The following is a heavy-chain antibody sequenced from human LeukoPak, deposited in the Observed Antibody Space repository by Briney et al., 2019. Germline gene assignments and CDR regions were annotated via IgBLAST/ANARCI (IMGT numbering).Heavy chain of an antibody. CDR3: ARNRGGVTPYYFDY. V-gene: IGHV3-20*04. CDR2: ISWNGGST. CDR1: GFTVDDYG. J-gene: IGHJ4*02. Sequence: GSLRLSCAASGFTVDDYGMSWVRQTPGKRLEWVSGISWNGGSTGYADSVKGRFTISRDNAENSLYLQMNSLRAEDPALSYCARNRGGVTPYYFDYWGQGTLVTVSS. D-gene: IGHD4-23*01.